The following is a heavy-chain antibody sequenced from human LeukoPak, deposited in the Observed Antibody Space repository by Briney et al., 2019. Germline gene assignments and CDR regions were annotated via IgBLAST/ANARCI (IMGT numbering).Heavy chain of an antibody. CDR2: ITGNGVNT. Sequence: GGSLRLSCAASGFTFTTFAMNWVRQAPGKRLEWVSSITGNGVNTFHADSVKGRFTISRDNAKNSLYLQMNSLRAEDTAVYYCARDQDGGKYYYESSGYSHWGQGILVTVSS. V-gene: IGHV3-23*01. CDR1: GFTFTTFA. D-gene: IGHD3-22*01. CDR3: ARDQDGGKYYYESSGYSH. J-gene: IGHJ4*02.